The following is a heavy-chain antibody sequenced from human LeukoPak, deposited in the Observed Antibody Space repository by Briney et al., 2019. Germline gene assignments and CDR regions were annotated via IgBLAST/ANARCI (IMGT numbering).Heavy chain of an antibody. V-gene: IGHV1-46*01. D-gene: IGHD1-26*01. Sequence: ASVKVSSKASGYTFTSYYMHWVRQAPGQGLEWMGIINPSGGSTSYAQKFQGRVTMTRDTSTSTVYMELSSLRSEDTAVYYCARGLESGSYYFVWFDPWGQGTLVTVSS. J-gene: IGHJ5*02. CDR3: ARGLESGSYYFVWFDP. CDR2: INPSGGST. CDR1: GYTFTSYY.